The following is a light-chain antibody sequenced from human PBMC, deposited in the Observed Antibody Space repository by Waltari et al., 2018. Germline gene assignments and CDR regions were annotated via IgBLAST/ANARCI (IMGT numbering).Light chain of an antibody. V-gene: IGLV2-14*03. J-gene: IGLJ3*02. CDR2: DVF. Sequence: QSALTQPASVSGSPGPSITIYCTETSRYVGLYNYFSWYQQPPRKAPKLMHYDVFERPSGVSNRFSGSKSGSMASLSTSGLQAEDEANYYCNSYAGSSSWVFVGVTKLTVL. CDR1: SRYVGLYNY. CDR3: NSYAGSSSWV.